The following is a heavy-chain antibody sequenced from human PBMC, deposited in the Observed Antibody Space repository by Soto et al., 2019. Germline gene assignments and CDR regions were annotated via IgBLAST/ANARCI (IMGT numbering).Heavy chain of an antibody. V-gene: IGHV1-69*02. Sequence: GASVKVSCKASGGTFSSYTISWVRQAPGQGLEWMGRIIPILGIANYAQKFQGRVTITADKSTSTAYMELSSLRSEDTAVYYCARTRKDYYYYMDVWGKGTTVTVSS. CDR1: GGTFSSYT. CDR3: ARTRKDYYYYMDV. CDR2: IIPILGIA. J-gene: IGHJ6*03.